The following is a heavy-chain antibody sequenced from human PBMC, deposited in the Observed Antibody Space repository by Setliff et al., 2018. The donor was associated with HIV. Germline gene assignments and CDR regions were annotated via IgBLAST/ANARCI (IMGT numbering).Heavy chain of an antibody. V-gene: IGHV1-2*04. J-gene: IGHJ4*02. D-gene: IGHD5-12*01. Sequence: ASVKVSCKASGYTFTAYNIQWVRQAPGQGLEWVGWINPNTGDTSYEENFQGWVTLTRATSISTAYLEVRSDDTAVYYCSRVGVRWLQFYYFDNWGQGTMVTVSS. CDR3: SRVGVRWLQFYYFDN. CDR2: INPNTGDT. CDR1: GYTFTAYN.